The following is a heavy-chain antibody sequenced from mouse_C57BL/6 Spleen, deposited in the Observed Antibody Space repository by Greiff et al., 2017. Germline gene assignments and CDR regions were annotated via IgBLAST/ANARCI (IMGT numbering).Heavy chain of an antibody. D-gene: IGHD3-2*02. CDR1: GYAFSSYW. J-gene: IGHJ3*01. V-gene: IGHV1-80*01. CDR2: IYPGDGDT. CDR3: AREGGRQLRLQFAY. Sequence: VQLQQSGASVKISRKASGYAFSSYWMNWVKQRPGKGLEWIGQIYPGDGDTNYTGKFKGKATLTADKSSSTAYMQLSSLYSEDSAVYFCAREGGRQLRLQFAYWGQGTLVTVAA.